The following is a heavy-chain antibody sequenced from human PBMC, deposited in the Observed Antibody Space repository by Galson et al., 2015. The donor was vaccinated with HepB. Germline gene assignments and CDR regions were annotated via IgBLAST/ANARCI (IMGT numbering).Heavy chain of an antibody. CDR2: IYSSGIT. CDR3: VRGVGAATGEAFDV. J-gene: IGHJ3*01. CDR1: GGSIRNYY. V-gene: IGHV4-4*07. Sequence: SETLSLTCTVSGGSIRNYYWSWIRQPAGKGLEWIGRIYSSGITDYKASLRSRVTMSVDTSKNQFSLKLTSVTAADTAVYYCVRGVGAATGEAFDVWGQGAVVTVSS. D-gene: IGHD2-15*01.